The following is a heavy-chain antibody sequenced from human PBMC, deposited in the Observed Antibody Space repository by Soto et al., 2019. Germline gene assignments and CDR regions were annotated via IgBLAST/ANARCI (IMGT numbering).Heavy chain of an antibody. J-gene: IGHJ3*01. D-gene: IGHD3-22*01. Sequence: GGSLRLSCATSGFTFSSYAMQWVRQAPGKGLEWVALISYDGNNEYYADSVKGRFTISRDNSKNTVYLQMNRLRPEDTAVYYCARAGLLYDSSGLYAFDVWGQRTMVTVSS. CDR2: ISYDGNNE. CDR3: ARAGLLYDSSGLYAFDV. CDR1: GFTFSSYA. V-gene: IGHV3-30-3*01.